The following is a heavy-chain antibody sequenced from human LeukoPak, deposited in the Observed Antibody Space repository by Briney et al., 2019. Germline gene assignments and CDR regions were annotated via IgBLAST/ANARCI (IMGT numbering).Heavy chain of an antibody. CDR2: IKPNSGDT. Sequence: PRASVKVSCKASGFTLTDYIHWVRQDPRQGLQWMGWIKPNSGDTDYAQKFQGRVTMTRDTSISTVYMELSSLRSDDTAVYYCARADSVPAGDYHYWYMDVWGKGTTVTVSS. CDR1: GFTLTDY. J-gene: IGHJ6*03. D-gene: IGHD2-2*01. V-gene: IGHV1-2*02. CDR3: ARADSVPAGDYHYWYMDV.